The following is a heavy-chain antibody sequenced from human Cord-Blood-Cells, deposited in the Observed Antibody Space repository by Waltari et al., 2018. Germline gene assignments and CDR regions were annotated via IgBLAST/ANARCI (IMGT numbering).Heavy chain of an antibody. J-gene: IGHJ4*02. V-gene: IGHV3-73*01. CDR3: TSPLLNYDY. CDR2: IRSKANSYAT. Sequence: VQPGGSLNLSCGASGFTFSGSALPWLRQASGKGLVWVGRIRSKANSYATAYAASVKGRFTISRDDSKNTAYLQMNSLKTEDTAVYYCTSPLLNYDYWGQGTLVTVSS. CDR1: GFTFSGSA. D-gene: IGHD4-4*01.